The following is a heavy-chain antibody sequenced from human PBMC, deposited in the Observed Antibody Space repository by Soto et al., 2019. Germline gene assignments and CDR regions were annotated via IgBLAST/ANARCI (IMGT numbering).Heavy chain of an antibody. J-gene: IGHJ5*02. D-gene: IGHD2-2*01. V-gene: IGHV4-4*02. Sequence: SETLSLTRAVSNGSISSTNWWSWDRQPPGQGLEWIRDIFHTGNTNDNPSLKSRVSIPVDKSKNQFSLNLTFVTAADTAVYYCARLGDCSSTSCQAGWFYPWGQGTPVTVS. CDR3: ARLGDCSSTSCQAGWFYP. CDR2: IFHTGNT. CDR1: NGSISSTNW.